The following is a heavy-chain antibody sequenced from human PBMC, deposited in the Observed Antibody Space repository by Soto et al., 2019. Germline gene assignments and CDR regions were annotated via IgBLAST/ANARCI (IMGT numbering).Heavy chain of an antibody. CDR3: ARWKRDGYNSSGFDI. CDR2: IDPSDSYT. V-gene: IGHV5-10-1*01. J-gene: IGHJ3*02. CDR1: GYSFTSYW. D-gene: IGHD5-12*01. Sequence: GESLKISCKGSGYSFTSYWISWVRQMPGKGLEWMGRIDPSDSYTNYSPSFQGHVTISADKSISTAYLQWSSLKASDTAMYYCARWKRDGYNSSGFDIWGQGTMVTVS.